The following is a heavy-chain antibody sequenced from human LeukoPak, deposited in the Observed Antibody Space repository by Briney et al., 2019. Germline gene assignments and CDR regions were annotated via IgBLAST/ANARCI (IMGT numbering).Heavy chain of an antibody. Sequence: HPGGSLRLSCAASGFTFSDYYMSWLRQAPGKGLEWLSYISSSSTYTKYADSAKGRFTVSRDNAKNSLYLQMNSLRAEDTAVYYCARSYSSGPTEYWGQGTLVTVSS. CDR2: ISSSSTYT. D-gene: IGHD6-19*01. V-gene: IGHV3-11*06. CDR1: GFTFSDYY. J-gene: IGHJ4*02. CDR3: ARSYSSGPTEY.